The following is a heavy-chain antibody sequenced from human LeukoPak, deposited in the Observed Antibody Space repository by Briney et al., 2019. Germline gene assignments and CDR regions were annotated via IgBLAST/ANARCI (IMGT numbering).Heavy chain of an antibody. V-gene: IGHV3-23*01. CDR2: ITSDGGTT. CDR3: ASRGSTSSQYY. J-gene: IGHJ4*02. Sequence: GGSLRLSCAASGFDFSAYEMNWVRQSPGKGLEWVSAITSDGGTTFHADSVKGWFTISRDNSKNTLYLQISSLRAEDTAVYYCASRGSTSSQYYWGQGTLVTVSS. CDR1: GFDFSAYE. D-gene: IGHD6-6*01.